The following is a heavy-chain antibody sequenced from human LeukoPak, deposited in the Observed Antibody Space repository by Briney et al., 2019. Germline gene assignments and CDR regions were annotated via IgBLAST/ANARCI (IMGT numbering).Heavy chain of an antibody. D-gene: IGHD6-13*01. CDR1: GFTFSTYA. V-gene: IGHV3-23*01. J-gene: IGHJ4*02. Sequence: HAGGSLRLSCAASGFTFSTYALTWVRQAPGKGLEWVSTIGGSGGVTYYADSVKGRFTISRDNSKNTLYLQMNSLRAEDTAVYYCAGRGGSSWYGPHYFDYWGQGTLVTVSS. CDR3: AGRGGSSWYGPHYFDY. CDR2: IGGSGGVT.